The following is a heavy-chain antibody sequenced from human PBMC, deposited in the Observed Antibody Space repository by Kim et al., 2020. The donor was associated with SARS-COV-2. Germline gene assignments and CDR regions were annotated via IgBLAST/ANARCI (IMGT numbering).Heavy chain of an antibody. D-gene: IGHD5-12*01. Sequence: WGSLRLSCAASGFTFSSYDMHWVRQATGKGLEWVSAIGSAGDTYYPGSVKGRFTISRENAKNSLYLQMNSLRAGDTAVYYCARGDIVATIGEVYYYGMDVWGQGTTVSV. J-gene: IGHJ6*02. CDR3: ARGDIVATIGEVYYYGMDV. CDR1: GFTFSSYD. CDR2: IGSAGDT. V-gene: IGHV3-13*01.